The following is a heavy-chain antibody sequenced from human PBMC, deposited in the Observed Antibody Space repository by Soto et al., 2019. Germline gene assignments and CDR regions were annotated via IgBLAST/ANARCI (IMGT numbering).Heavy chain of an antibody. V-gene: IGHV4-31*03. CDR2: IYYSGST. CDR3: ARDKYYYGSGKAGMDV. CDR1: GGSISSGGYY. J-gene: IGHJ6*02. Sequence: PSETLSLTCTVSGGSISSGGYYWTWIRQHPGKGLEWIGYIYYSGSTYYNPSLKSRVTISVDTSKNQFSLKLSSVTAADTAVYYCARDKYYYGSGKAGMDVWGQGTTVTVSS. D-gene: IGHD3-10*01.